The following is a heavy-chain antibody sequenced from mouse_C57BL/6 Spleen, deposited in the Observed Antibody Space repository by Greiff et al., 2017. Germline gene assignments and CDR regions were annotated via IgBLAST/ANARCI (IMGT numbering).Heavy chain of an antibody. CDR1: GYTFTDYN. J-gene: IGHJ4*01. Sequence: VQLQQSGPELVKPGASVKMSCKASGYTFTDYNMHWVKQSHGKSLEWIGYINPNNGGTSYKQKFKGKATLTVTKSSSTAYMELRSLTSEDSAVYYCAKSNCVYYAMGYWGPGTSVTVSS. D-gene: IGHD2-5*01. CDR3: AKSNCVYYAMGY. CDR2: INPNNGGT. V-gene: IGHV1-22*01.